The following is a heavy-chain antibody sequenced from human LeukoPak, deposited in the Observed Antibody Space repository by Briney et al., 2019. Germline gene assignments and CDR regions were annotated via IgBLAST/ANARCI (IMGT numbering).Heavy chain of an antibody. V-gene: IGHV3-48*03. J-gene: IGHJ5*02. CDR1: GFTFGSYE. CDR2: ISSSGSTI. Sequence: GGSLRLSCAASGFTFGSYEMNWVRQAPGKGLEWVSYISSSGSTIYYADSVKGRFTISRDNAKNSLYLQMNSLRAEDTAVYYCARGLRHYDSSGYYSPGLNWFDPWGQGTLVTVSS. D-gene: IGHD3-22*01. CDR3: ARGLRHYDSSGYYSPGLNWFDP.